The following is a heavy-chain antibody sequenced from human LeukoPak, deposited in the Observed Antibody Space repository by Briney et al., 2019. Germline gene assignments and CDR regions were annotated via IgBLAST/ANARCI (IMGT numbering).Heavy chain of an antibody. D-gene: IGHD3-16*01. CDR1: GDSVSSNSAA. CDR2: TYYRSKWYN. Sequence: PSQTLSLTCAISGDSVSSNSAAWNWIRQSPSRGLEWLGRTYYRSKWYNDYAVSVKSRITVNPNTSKNQFSLQLNSVTPEDTAVYYCARVLGIRAKSSDAFDIWGQGTMVTVSS. CDR3: ARVLGIRAKSSDAFDI. V-gene: IGHV6-1*01. J-gene: IGHJ3*02.